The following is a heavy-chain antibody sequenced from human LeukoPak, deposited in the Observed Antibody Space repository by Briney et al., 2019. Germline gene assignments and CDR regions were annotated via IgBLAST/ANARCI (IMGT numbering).Heavy chain of an antibody. CDR2: IYSGGST. D-gene: IGHD1-1*01. J-gene: IGHJ4*02. Sequence: GGSLRLSCAASGFAFSSYSMNWVRQAPGKGLEWVSVIYSGGSTYYADSVKGRFTISRDNSKNTLYLQMNSLTAEDTAIYYCAKATGTLGNWGQGTLVIVSS. CDR3: AKATGTLGN. V-gene: IGHV3-23*03. CDR1: GFAFSSYS.